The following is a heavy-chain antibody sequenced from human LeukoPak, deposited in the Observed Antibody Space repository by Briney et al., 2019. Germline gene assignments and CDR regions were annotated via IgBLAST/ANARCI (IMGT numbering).Heavy chain of an antibody. V-gene: IGHV3-21*01. CDR2: ISSSSSYI. J-gene: IGHJ3*02. CDR3: ARDSDADDAFDI. CDR1: GFTFDDYA. Sequence: GGSLRLSCAASGFTFDDYAMHWVRQAPGKGLEWVSSISSSSSYIYYADSVKGRFTISRDNAKNSLYLQMNSLRAEDTAVYYCARDSDADDAFDIWGQGTMVTVSS. D-gene: IGHD2-2*01.